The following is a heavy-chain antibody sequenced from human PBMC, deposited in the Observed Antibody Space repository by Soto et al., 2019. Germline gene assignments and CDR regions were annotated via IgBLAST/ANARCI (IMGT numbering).Heavy chain of an antibody. CDR3: ARSWDPLNWFDP. V-gene: IGHV1-2*04. J-gene: IGHJ5*02. CDR1: GYTFTGYY. CDR2: INPNSGGT. D-gene: IGHD1-26*01. Sequence: GASVKVSCKASGYTFTGYYMHWLRQAPGQGLEWMGWINPNSGGTNYAQKFQGWVTTTRDTSISTAYMELSRLRSDDTAVYYCARSWDPLNWFDPWGQGTLVTVSS.